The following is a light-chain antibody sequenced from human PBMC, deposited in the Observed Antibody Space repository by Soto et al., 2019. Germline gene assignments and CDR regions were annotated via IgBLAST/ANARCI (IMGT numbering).Light chain of an antibody. CDR3: LHHGSSLWT. Sequence: EIVLTQSPANLSLSPGDRATLSCGASQSVSSYLAWYQQKPGQAPRLLIYDASNRATGIPARFSGSGSGTDFTLTISRLEPEDFAMYYCLHHGSSLWTFGQGTKVDIK. V-gene: IGKV3-11*01. CDR2: DAS. CDR1: QSVSSY. J-gene: IGKJ1*01.